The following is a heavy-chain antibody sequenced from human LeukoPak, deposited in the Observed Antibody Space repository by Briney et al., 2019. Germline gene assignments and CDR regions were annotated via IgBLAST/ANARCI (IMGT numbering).Heavy chain of an antibody. Sequence: GGSLRLSCAVSGFTFSSYSMNWVRQAPGKGLEWVSYISSGSITIYYADSVKGRFTISRDNAKNSLYLQMNSLRDEDTAVYYCARDSHFQTSSGYSFDYWGQGTLVTVSS. V-gene: IGHV3-48*02. CDR2: ISSGSITI. CDR3: ARDSHFQTSSGYSFDY. J-gene: IGHJ4*02. CDR1: GFTFSSYS. D-gene: IGHD3-22*01.